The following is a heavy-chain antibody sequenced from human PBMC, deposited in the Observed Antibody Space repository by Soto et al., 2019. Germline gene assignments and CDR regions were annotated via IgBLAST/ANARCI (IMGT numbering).Heavy chain of an antibody. CDR3: ARDGYDFWSGYYGLTGMDV. Sequence: GASVKVSCKASGYTFTGYYMHWVRQAPGQGLEWMGWINPNSGGTNYAQKFQGWVTMTRDTSISTTYMELSRLRSDDTAMYYCARDGYDFWSGYYGLTGMDVWGQGTTVTVSS. CDR1: GYTFTGYY. J-gene: IGHJ6*02. D-gene: IGHD3-3*01. CDR2: INPNSGGT. V-gene: IGHV1-2*04.